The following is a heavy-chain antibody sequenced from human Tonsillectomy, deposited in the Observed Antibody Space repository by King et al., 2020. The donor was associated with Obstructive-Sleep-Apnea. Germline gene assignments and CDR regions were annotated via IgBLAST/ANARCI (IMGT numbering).Heavy chain of an antibody. V-gene: IGHV2-5*01. D-gene: IGHD2-15*01. CDR2: IYCNDDK. Sequence: TLKESGPTLVKPTQTLTLTCTFSGLSVRASGGGVGGIRHAPGKALEWLALIYCNDDKMYSPYLKSRLTITKDTSKNQVVLTMTNLDPVDTGTYYGAHRREGYVVGSRSYFDHWGQGTLVTVSS. J-gene: IGHJ4*02. CDR3: AHRREGYVVGSRSYFDH. CDR1: GLSVRASGGG.